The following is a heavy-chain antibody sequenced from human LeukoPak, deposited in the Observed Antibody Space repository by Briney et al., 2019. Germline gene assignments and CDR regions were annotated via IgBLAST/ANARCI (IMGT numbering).Heavy chain of an antibody. CDR2: IYPGGDS. CDR1: GFNVGSKH. D-gene: IGHD6-13*01. Sequence: PGASLRLSCAGSGFNVGSKHMNWVRQAPGKGLEWVSGIYPGGDSYYADSLKGRFTLSRDNSKTTLFLQMKSLRAEDTAVYNCAKDLQPGIAADGIIDFWGQGTLVTVSS. CDR3: AKDLQPGIAADGIIDF. V-gene: IGHV3-53*05. J-gene: IGHJ4*02.